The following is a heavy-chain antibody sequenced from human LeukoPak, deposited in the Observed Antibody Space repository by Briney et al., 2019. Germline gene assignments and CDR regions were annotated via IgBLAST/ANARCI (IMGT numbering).Heavy chain of an antibody. CDR2: ISNSGVRA. D-gene: IGHD5-12*01. V-gene: IGHV3-23*01. CDR1: GFTFSSSA. J-gene: IGHJ4*02. CDR3: ARGRYSGTTYYFDY. Sequence: GGSLRLSCAASGFTFSSSAMSWVRQAPGKGLEWVSSISNSGVRASYADSVKGRFTISRDNAKNSLYLQMSSLRAEDTAMYYCARGRYSGTTYYFDYWGQGTLVTVSS.